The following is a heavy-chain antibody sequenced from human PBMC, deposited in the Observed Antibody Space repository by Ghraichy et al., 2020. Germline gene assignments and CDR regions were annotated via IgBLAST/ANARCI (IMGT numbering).Heavy chain of an antibody. Sequence: GSLRLSCAVYGGSFSGYYWSWIRQPPGKGLEWIGEINHSGSTNYNASLKSRVTISVDTSKNQFSLNLSSVTAADTAVYYCARRNGWYPFDIWGQGTMVTVSS. J-gene: IGHJ3*02. V-gene: IGHV4-34*01. D-gene: IGHD6-19*01. CDR1: GGSFSGYY. CDR2: INHSGST. CDR3: ARRNGWYPFDI.